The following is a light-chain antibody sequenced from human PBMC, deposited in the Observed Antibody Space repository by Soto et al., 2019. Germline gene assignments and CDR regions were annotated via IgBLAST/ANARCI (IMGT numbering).Light chain of an antibody. J-gene: IGLJ1*01. V-gene: IGLV2-14*03. CDR2: NVY. CDR1: SRDVGAYNF. Sequence: QSALPQPASVSGSPGQPITISCTGTSRDVGAYNFVSWHQQHPGKAPQLMIYNVYDRPSGISYRFSGSKSGNTASLTISGLQGEDEADYYCSAYTVSRTYVFGTGTKVTVL. CDR3: SAYTVSRTYV.